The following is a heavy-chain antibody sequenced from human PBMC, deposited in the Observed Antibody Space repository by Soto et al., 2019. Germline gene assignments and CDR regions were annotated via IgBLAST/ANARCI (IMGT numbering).Heavy chain of an antibody. J-gene: IGHJ4*02. D-gene: IGHD5-12*01. V-gene: IGHV1-2*02. CDR1: GYTFTGYY. CDR3: LIVATPTRGFDY. Sequence: WASVKVSCKASGYTFTGYYMHWVRQAPGQGLEWMGWINPNSGGTNYAQKFQGRVTMTRDTSISTAYMELSRLRSDDTAVYYCLIVATPTRGFDYWGQGTLVTVSS. CDR2: INPNSGGT.